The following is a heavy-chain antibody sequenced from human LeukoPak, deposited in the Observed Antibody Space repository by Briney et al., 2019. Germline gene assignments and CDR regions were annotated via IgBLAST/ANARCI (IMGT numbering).Heavy chain of an antibody. CDR2: ISYDGSNK. Sequence: GRSLRLSCAASGFTFSSYAMHWVRQAPGKGLEWVAVISYDGSNKYYADSVKGRFTISRDNSKNTLYLQMNSLRAEDTAVYYCAKRPPYYGSGNYYTYFDYWGQGTLVTVSS. V-gene: IGHV3-30*04. D-gene: IGHD3-10*01. CDR3: AKRPPYYGSGNYYTYFDY. J-gene: IGHJ4*02. CDR1: GFTFSSYA.